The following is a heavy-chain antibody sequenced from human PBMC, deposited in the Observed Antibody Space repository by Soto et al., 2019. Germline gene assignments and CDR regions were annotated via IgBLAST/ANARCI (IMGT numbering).Heavy chain of an antibody. CDR1: GFTFSSYG. Sequence: VQLVESGGGVVQPGRSLRLSCAASGFTFSSYGMHWVRQAPGKGLEWVSAISGSGGSTYYADSVKGRFTISRDNSKNTLYLQMNSLRAEDTAVYYCAKVIRGSYFRGEFDYWGQGTLVTVSS. V-gene: IGHV3-23*04. J-gene: IGHJ4*02. D-gene: IGHD1-26*01. CDR3: AKVIRGSYFRGEFDY. CDR2: ISGSGGST.